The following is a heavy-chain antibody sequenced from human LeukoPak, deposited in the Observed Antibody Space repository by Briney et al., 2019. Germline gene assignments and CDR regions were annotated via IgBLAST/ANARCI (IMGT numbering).Heavy chain of an antibody. D-gene: IGHD3-10*01. CDR1: GFTFSSYA. V-gene: IGHV3-23*01. CDR2: ISGSGGST. CDR3: AKAGITMVRGVIPYYFDY. J-gene: IGHJ4*02. Sequence: GGSLRLSCAASGFTFSSYAMSWVRQAPGKGLEWVSAISGSGGSTYYADSVKGRFTISRDNSKNTLYLQMNSLRAGDTAVYYCAKAGITMVRGVIPYYFDYWGQGTLVTVSS.